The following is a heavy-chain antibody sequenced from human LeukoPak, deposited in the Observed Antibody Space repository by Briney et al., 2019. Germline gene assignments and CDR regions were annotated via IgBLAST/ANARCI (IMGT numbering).Heavy chain of an antibody. D-gene: IGHD1-26*01. V-gene: IGHV3-64*01. J-gene: IGHJ3*02. Sequence: PGGSLRLSCAASGFTSSSYAMHWVRQAPGKGLEYVSAISSNGGSTYYANSVKGRFTISRDNSKKTLYLQMGSLRAEDMAVYYCARGYSGSYYGAFDIWGQGTMVTVSS. CDR1: GFTSSSYA. CDR3: ARGYSGSYYGAFDI. CDR2: ISSNGGST.